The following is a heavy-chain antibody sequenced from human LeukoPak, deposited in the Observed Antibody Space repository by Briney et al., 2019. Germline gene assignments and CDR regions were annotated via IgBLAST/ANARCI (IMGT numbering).Heavy chain of an antibody. CDR2: PKYRAQWYY. CDR3: SLARSECRYGMDV. Sequence: SQTLSLTCAISGDSLSIISVARNWIRPSPSNGLEWLGRPKYRAQWYYQYAVSVKSRININPDTSKNQLSTQLTSLTPPYTADYYCSLARSECRYGMDVWGEGTTVTVSS. CDR1: GDSLSIISVA. J-gene: IGHJ6*04. V-gene: IGHV6-1*01. D-gene: IGHD2-2*01.